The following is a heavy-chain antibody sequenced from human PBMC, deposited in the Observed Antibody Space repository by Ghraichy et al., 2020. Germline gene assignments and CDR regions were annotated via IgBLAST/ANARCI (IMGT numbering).Heavy chain of an antibody. D-gene: IGHD5-12*01. J-gene: IGHJ4*02. CDR1: GFTFSSYA. Sequence: GGSLRLSCAASGFTFSSYAMSWVRQAPGKGLEWVSAISGSGGSTYYADSVKGRFTISRDNSKNTLYLQMNSLRAEDMAVYYCAKDRIKWLLQPCYDYWGQGTLVTVSS. V-gene: IGHV3-23*01. CDR3: AKDRIKWLLQPCYDY. CDR2: ISGSGGST.